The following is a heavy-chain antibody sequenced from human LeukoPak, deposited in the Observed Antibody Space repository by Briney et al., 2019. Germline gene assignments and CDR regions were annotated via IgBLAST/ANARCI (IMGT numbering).Heavy chain of an antibody. J-gene: IGHJ4*02. Sequence: GGSLRLSCAASGFTFSSYAMSWVRQAPGKGLECVSAISGSGGSTYYADSVKGRFTISRDNSKNTLYLQMNSLRAEDTAVYYCAKRSGPARGFFDYWGQGTLVTVSS. D-gene: IGHD3-10*01. CDR1: GFTFSSYA. CDR2: ISGSGGST. CDR3: AKRSGPARGFFDY. V-gene: IGHV3-23*01.